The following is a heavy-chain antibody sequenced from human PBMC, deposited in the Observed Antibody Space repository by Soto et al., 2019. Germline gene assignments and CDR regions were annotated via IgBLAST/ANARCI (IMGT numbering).Heavy chain of an antibody. V-gene: IGHV4-30-2*01. J-gene: IGHJ4*02. CDR3: ARGYYYDSSGYYRGLYYFDY. CDR2: IYHSGST. CDR1: GGSISSGGYS. D-gene: IGHD3-22*01. Sequence: QLQLQESGSGLVKPSQTLSLTCAVSGGSISSGGYSWSWIRQPPGKGLGWIGYIYHSGSTYYNPSLKRRVTISVDGSKNQFSLKLSSVPAADTAVYYCARGYYYDSSGYYRGLYYFDYWGQGTLVTVSS.